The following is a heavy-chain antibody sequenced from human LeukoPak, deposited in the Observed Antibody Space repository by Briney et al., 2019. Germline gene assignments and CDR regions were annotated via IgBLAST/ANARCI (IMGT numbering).Heavy chain of an antibody. J-gene: IGHJ4*02. CDR1: GFTVSSNY. D-gene: IGHD4-23*01. Sequence: GGSLRLSCAASGFTVSSNYMSWVRQAPGEGLEWVSFIYSGGSTYYADSVKGRFTISRDNSKNTLYLQMNSLRAEDTAVYYCARDYGGSSPFDYWGQGTLVTVSS. CDR2: IYSGGST. V-gene: IGHV3-66*01. CDR3: ARDYGGSSPFDY.